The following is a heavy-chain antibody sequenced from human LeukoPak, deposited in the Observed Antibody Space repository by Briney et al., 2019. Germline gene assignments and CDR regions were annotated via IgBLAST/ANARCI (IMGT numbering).Heavy chain of an antibody. CDR1: GYSFTSYW. CDR3: ARRKRLMTTVTTPTPEYAFDI. Sequence: GESLKISCKGSGYSFTSYWIGWVRQMPGKGLEWMGIIYPGDSDTRYSPSFQGQVTISADKSISTAYLQWSSLKASDTAMYYCARRKRLMTTVTTPTPEYAFDIWGQGTMVTVSS. V-gene: IGHV5-51*01. J-gene: IGHJ3*02. D-gene: IGHD4-17*01. CDR2: IYPGDSDT.